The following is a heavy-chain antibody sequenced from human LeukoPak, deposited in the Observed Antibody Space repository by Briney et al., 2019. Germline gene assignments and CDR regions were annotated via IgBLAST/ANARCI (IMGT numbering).Heavy chain of an antibody. J-gene: IGHJ5*02. V-gene: IGHV4-38-2*02. Sequence: SETLSLTCTVSGYSICSDYYWGWIRQPPGKGLEWIGSIYHSGSTYYNPSLKSRVTISVDTSKNQFSLKLSSVTAADTAVYYCARGGVQQQLVLDWFDPWGQGTLVTVSS. D-gene: IGHD6-13*01. CDR3: ARGGVQQQLVLDWFDP. CDR1: GYSICSDYY. CDR2: IYHSGST.